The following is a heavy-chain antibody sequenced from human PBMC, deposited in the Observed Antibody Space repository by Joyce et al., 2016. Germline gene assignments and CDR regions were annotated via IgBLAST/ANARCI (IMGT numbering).Heavy chain of an antibody. CDR3: ARDNSKNTLYLQMDSLRADDTAVYYCARDKRGTSFTVTTMILDY. Sequence: FSGSYWSWIRQPPGKGLAWIGEINHSGSTNYNTSLKRRDNKSVETTKNKISLKLSSVTAGDTAVYDCARDNSKNTLYLQMDSLRADDTAVYYCARDKRGTSFTVTTMILDYWGQGTLVTVSS. V-gene: IGHV4-34*01. D-gene: IGHD4-17*01. J-gene: IGHJ4*02. CDR2: INHSGST. CDR1: FSGSY.